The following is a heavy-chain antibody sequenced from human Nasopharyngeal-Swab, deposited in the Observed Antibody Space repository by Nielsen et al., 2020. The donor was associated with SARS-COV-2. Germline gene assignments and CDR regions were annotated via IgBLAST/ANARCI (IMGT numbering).Heavy chain of an antibody. CDR3: ARGAVAGPNAFDI. CDR1: GFTFSSFG. D-gene: IGHD6-19*01. Sequence: GGSLRLSCAAPGFTFSSFGMHWVRQAPGKGLEWVAFISYDGSIQYYADSVKDRFTISRDNSKNTLYLQMNSLRPEDTAVYYCARGAVAGPNAFDIWGQGTMVIVSS. J-gene: IGHJ3*02. V-gene: IGHV3-30*03. CDR2: ISYDGSIQ.